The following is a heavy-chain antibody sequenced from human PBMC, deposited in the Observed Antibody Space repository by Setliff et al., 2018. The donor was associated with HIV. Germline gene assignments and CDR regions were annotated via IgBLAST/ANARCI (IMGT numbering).Heavy chain of an antibody. D-gene: IGHD3-10*01. CDR3: ARSGYISGTHYNFRRNWFDP. CDR2: VNQDGTT. V-gene: IGHV4-34*01. CDR1: GGSFSGYY. Sequence: SQTLSLTCAIYGGSFSGYYWSWIRQAPGKGLEWVAEVNQDGTTNYNPSLRSRVAMSADKSKNQFSLRLSSATAADTAIYYCARSGYISGTHYNFRRNWFDPWSQGSLVTVSS. J-gene: IGHJ5*02.